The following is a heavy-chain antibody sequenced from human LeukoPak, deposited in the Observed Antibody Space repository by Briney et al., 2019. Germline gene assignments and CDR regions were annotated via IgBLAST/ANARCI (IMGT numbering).Heavy chain of an antibody. Sequence: ASVKVFCRASGYTFTSNYIHCVRQAPGQGLEWMGMIYPRDGSTSYAQKFQGRVTVTRDTSTSTVHMELSGLRSEDTAVYYCARDQEGFDYWGQGTLVTVSS. CDR2: IYPRDGST. V-gene: IGHV1-46*01. CDR1: GYTFTSNY. J-gene: IGHJ4*02. CDR3: ARDQEGFDY.